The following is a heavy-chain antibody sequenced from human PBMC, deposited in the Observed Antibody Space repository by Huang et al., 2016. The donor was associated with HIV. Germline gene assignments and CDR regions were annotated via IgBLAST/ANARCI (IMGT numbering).Heavy chain of an antibody. Sequence: EVQLVETGGGLIQPGGSLRLSCAASGFTVSSNYMSWVRQAPGKGREWVSVIYSGGSTYYADSVKGRFTISRDNSKNTLYLQMNSRRAEDTAVYYCARGMVRGVTLNWFDPWGQGTLVTVSS. CDR2: IYSGGST. CDR3: ARGMVRGVTLNWFDP. CDR1: GFTVSSNY. V-gene: IGHV3-53*02. J-gene: IGHJ5*02. D-gene: IGHD3-10*01.